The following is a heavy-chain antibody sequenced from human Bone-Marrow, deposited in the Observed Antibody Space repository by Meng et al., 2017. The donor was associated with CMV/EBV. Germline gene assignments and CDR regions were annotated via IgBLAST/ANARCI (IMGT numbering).Heavy chain of an antibody. CDR1: GFTFSDYA. CDR2: ISHDGNTK. J-gene: IGHJ4*02. Sequence: GESLKISCTASGFTFSDYAMDWVRQGPGKGLEWMAVISHDGNTKYYADSVKGRFTVSKDNSKNTLYLQMNSLRAEDTAVYYCARADYYDTSGYHYLDYCGQGTLVTVSS. V-gene: IGHV3-30*03. CDR3: ARADYYDTSGYHYLDY. D-gene: IGHD3-22*01.